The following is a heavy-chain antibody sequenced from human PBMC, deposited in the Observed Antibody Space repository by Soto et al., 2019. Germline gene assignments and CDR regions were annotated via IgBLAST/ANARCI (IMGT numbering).Heavy chain of an antibody. Sequence: PSETLSLTCIVSGGSISNYYWSWIRQPPGKGLEWIGYIYHSGSTYYNPSLKSRVTISVDRSKNQFSLKLSSVTAADTAVYYCAAGGGLPRYYWGQGTLVTISS. CDR3: AAGGGLPRYY. J-gene: IGHJ4*02. CDR2: IYHSGST. CDR1: GGSISNYY. D-gene: IGHD5-12*01. V-gene: IGHV4-59*04.